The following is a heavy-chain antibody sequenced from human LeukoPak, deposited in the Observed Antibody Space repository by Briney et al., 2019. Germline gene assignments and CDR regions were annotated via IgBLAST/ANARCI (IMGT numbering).Heavy chain of an antibody. J-gene: IGHJ4*02. CDR2: ISGSGAST. D-gene: IGHD3-9*01. Sequence: GGTLRLSCAASGFTFSTYGMSWVRQAPGKGLEWVSSISGSGASTYYADSVKGRFTISRDNSKNTLYLQMNSLRAEDTAVYYCANLHYDILTGYIHYFDYWGQGTLVTVSS. CDR3: ANLHYDILTGYIHYFDY. CDR1: GFTFSTYG. V-gene: IGHV3-23*01.